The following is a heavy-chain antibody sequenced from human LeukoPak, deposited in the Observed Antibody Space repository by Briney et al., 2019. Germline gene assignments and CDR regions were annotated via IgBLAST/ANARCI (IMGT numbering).Heavy chain of an antibody. Sequence: SETLSLTCTVSGGFISSYYWTWIRQPAGKGLEWIGRVYTSGSPNYNPSLKSRVTMSVDTSKNQFSLKLSSVTAADSAVYYCARATRSPYCSGDCIYGTFDIWGQGTVVTVSS. CDR1: GGFISSYY. D-gene: IGHD2-21*02. CDR2: VYTSGSP. J-gene: IGHJ3*02. V-gene: IGHV4-4*07. CDR3: ARATRSPYCSGDCIYGTFDI.